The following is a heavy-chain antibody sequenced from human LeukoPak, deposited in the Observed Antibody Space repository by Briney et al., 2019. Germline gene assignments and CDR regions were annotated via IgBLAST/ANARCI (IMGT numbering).Heavy chain of an antibody. D-gene: IGHD2-2*02. CDR3: TYCSSTSCYKGHIDV. CDR2: INYSGST. J-gene: IGHJ6*03. CDR1: GGSFNDYY. V-gene: IGHV4-34*01. Sequence: SETLSLTCAVYGGSFNDYYWSWIRQPPGKGLGWVGEINYSGSTNYNPSLKSRVTISVDTANNQFSLRLSSVTAADTAVYYCTYCSSTSCYKGHIDVWGKGTTVTVSS.